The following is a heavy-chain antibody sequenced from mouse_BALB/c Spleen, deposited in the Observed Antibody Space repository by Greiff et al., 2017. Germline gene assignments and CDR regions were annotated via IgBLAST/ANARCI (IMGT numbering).Heavy chain of an antibody. D-gene: IGHD1-1*01. CDR3: NAGVYGSRYAMAY. J-gene: IGHJ4*01. CDR1: GFTITDYY. Sequence: VQLQQSGAELVRPGASVKLSCTASGFTITDYYMHWVKQRPEQGLEWIGWIDPENGDTEYAPKFQGKATMTADTSSNTAYLQLSSLTSEDTAVYYCNAGVYGSRYAMAYWGQGTSVTVSA. V-gene: IGHV14-4*02. CDR2: IDPENGDT.